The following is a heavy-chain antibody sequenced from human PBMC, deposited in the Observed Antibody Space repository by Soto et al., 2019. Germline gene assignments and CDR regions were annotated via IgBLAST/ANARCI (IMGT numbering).Heavy chain of an antibody. J-gene: IGHJ4*02. D-gene: IGHD3-10*01. V-gene: IGHV3-53*01. CDR1: GFTVSSNS. Sequence: PGGSLRLSCAVSGFTVSSNSITWVRQAPGQGLEWVSVLHSDVSTYYVDSVKGRFVISRDNSKNTVYLQMSSLRAEDSAVYYCARGSKDSYPGSRIFDFWGRGTLVTVSS. CDR2: LHSDVST. CDR3: ARGSKDSYPGSRIFDF.